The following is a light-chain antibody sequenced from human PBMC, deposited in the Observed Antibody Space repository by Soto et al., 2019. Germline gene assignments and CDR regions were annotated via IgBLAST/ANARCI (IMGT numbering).Light chain of an antibody. Sequence: DIQMTQSPSTLSASVGDRVTITCRASQSISSWLAWYQQKPGKAPKLLIYKASSLESGVPSRFSGSGSGTEFPLNISSLQPDDFATYYCQQYNSSFGQGTKVEI. J-gene: IGKJ1*01. CDR1: QSISSW. CDR2: KAS. CDR3: QQYNSS. V-gene: IGKV1-5*03.